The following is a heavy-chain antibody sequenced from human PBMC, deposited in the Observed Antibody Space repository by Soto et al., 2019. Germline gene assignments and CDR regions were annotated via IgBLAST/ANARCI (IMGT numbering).Heavy chain of an antibody. Sequence: ASVKVSCKASGYTFTSYGISWVRQAPGQGLEWMGWISAYNGNTNYAQKFQGRVTITRDTSASTAYMELSSLRSEDTAVYYCARVTSTGWRLMDVWGQGTTVTVSS. CDR2: ISAYNGNT. CDR3: ARVTSTGWRLMDV. CDR1: GYTFTSYG. D-gene: IGHD6-19*01. V-gene: IGHV1-18*01. J-gene: IGHJ6*01.